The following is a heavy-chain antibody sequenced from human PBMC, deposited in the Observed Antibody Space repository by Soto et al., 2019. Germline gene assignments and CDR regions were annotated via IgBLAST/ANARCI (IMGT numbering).Heavy chain of an antibody. CDR1: GFTFSSYN. D-gene: IGHD3-10*01. Sequence: GGSLRLSCVHSGFTFSSYNMNWVRQAPEKGLEWVSSIGSSSSYVYYADSVKGRFTISRDNAKNSLFLQMSSLRAKDTAVYYCARSFWVRGARVSDAFDIWGQGTMVTVSS. J-gene: IGHJ3*02. CDR3: ARSFWVRGARVSDAFDI. V-gene: IGHV3-21*01. CDR2: IGSSSSYV.